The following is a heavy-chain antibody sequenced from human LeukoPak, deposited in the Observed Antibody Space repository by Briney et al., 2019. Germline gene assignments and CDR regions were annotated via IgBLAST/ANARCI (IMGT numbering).Heavy chain of an antibody. V-gene: IGHV1-2*02. Sequence: ASVKVSCKAPGYTFTGYYMHWVRQAPGQGLEWMGWINPNSGGTNYAQKFQGRVTMTRDTSISTAYMELSRLRSDDTAVYYCARDHADSGSFDYWGQGTLVTVSS. CDR2: INPNSGGT. CDR1: GYTFTGYY. D-gene: IGHD3-22*01. CDR3: ARDHADSGSFDY. J-gene: IGHJ4*02.